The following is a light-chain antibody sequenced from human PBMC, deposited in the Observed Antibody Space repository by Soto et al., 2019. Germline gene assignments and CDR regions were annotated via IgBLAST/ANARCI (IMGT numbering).Light chain of an antibody. CDR2: WAS. V-gene: IGKV4-1*01. J-gene: IGKJ5*01. CDR3: QQYYTTPAIT. CDR1: QSVLNRTNNKNY. Sequence: DIVMTQSPDSLAVSLGERATITCGSSQSVLNRTNNKNYLAWYQQKPGQPPKLLIYWASTRESGVPDRFSGNGSRTDFTFDMCSQEAEDVAVYYCQQYYTTPAITFRQGTRLEIK.